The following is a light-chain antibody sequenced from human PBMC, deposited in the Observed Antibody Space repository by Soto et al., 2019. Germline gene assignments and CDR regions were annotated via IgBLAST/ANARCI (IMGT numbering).Light chain of an antibody. V-gene: IGLV3-25*03. J-gene: IGLJ2*01. Sequence: SYELTQPPSVSVSPGQTARITCSGDALPKQYAYWYQQKPGQAPVPVIYKDSERPSGIHERFSGSSSGTTVTLTISGVQAEDEADYYCQSADSSGTVVFGGGTKLTAL. CDR2: KDS. CDR1: ALPKQY. CDR3: QSADSSGTVV.